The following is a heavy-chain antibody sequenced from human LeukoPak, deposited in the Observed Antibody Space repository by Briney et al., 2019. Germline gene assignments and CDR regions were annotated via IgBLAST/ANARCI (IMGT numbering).Heavy chain of an antibody. CDR2: ISPNGVIT. J-gene: IGHJ4*02. V-gene: IGHV3-23*01. CDR3: AKDDAWLQYGN. CDR1: GFTFSSYE. Sequence: GGSLRLSCAASGFTFSSYEMNWVRQAPGKGLEWVSGISPNGVITYYADSVKGRFTISRDNSKGTVYLQMNSLRPEDTAVYYCAKDDAWLQYGNWGRGTLVTVSS. D-gene: IGHD5-24*01.